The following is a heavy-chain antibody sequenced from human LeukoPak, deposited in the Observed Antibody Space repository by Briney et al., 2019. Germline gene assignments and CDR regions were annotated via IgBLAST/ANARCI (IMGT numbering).Heavy chain of an antibody. J-gene: IGHJ5*02. CDR3: VYCSGGSCYSNGPWFDP. V-gene: IGHV3-48*03. D-gene: IGHD2-15*01. CDR2: ISSAGSTI. Sequence: GGSLRLSCAASGFTFSSYEMNWVRQAPGKGLEWVSYISSAGSTIYYADSVKGRFTISRDKAKNSLYLQMNSLRADDTALYYCVYCSGGSCYSNGPWFDPWGQGTLVTVSS. CDR1: GFTFSSYE.